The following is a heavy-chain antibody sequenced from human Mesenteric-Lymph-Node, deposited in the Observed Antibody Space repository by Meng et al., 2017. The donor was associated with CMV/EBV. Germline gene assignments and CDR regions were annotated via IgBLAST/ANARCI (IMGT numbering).Heavy chain of an antibody. D-gene: IGHD3-3*01. Sequence: GESLKISCAASGFSFSGYAMSWVRQAPGKGLEWVAAISGSDGNTYYADSVRGRFTISRDNSKNTLYLRMNSLRAEDTAVYSCARDREYDFWRGNGMDVWGQGTTVTVSS. J-gene: IGHJ6*02. V-gene: IGHV3-23*01. CDR2: ISGSDGNT. CDR1: GFSFSGYA. CDR3: ARDREYDFWRGNGMDV.